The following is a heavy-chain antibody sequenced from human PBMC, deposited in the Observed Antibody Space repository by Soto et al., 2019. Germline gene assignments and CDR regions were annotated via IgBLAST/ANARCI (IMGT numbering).Heavy chain of an antibody. V-gene: IGHV3-30-3*01. CDR3: ARDRVDTIFGVIEYYYYGMDV. J-gene: IGHJ6*02. D-gene: IGHD3-3*01. Sequence: QVQLVESGGGVVQPGRSLRLSCAASGFTFSSYAMHWVRQAPGKGLEWVAVISYDGSNKYYADSVKGRFTISRDNSKNXLXLXXNSLRAEDTAVYYCARDRVDTIFGVIEYYYYGMDVWGQGTTVTVSS. CDR2: ISYDGSNK. CDR1: GFTFSSYA.